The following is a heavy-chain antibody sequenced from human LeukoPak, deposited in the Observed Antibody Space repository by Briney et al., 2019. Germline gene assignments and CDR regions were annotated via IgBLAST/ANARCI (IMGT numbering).Heavy chain of an antibody. J-gene: IGHJ4*02. D-gene: IGHD6-6*01. CDR3: ARDRSPKVSSSLDY. V-gene: IGHV1-46*01. CDR2: INPSGGST. Sequence: ASVKVSCTASGYTFTSYYMHWVRQAPGQGLEWMGIINPSGGSTSYAQKFQGRVTITSDTSTSTVYMELSSLRSEDTAVYYCARDRSPKVSSSLDYWGQGTLVTVSS. CDR1: GYTFTSYY.